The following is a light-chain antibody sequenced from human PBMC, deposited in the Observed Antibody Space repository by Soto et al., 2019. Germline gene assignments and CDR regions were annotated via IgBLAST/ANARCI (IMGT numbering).Light chain of an antibody. CDR3: QKHNSAPFT. CDR1: QGISNY. V-gene: IGKV1-27*01. J-gene: IGKJ3*01. CDR2: AAS. Sequence: DIQMTQSPSSLSASVGDRVTITCRASQGISNYLAWYQQKQGKVPKLLIYAASTLQLGIPSRFSGSGSWTDFTLTISSLQPEDVATYYCQKHNSAPFTFGPGTKVDIK.